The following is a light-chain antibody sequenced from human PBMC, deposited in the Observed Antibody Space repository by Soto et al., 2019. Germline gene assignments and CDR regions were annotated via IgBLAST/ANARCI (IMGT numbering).Light chain of an antibody. CDR2: GVS. V-gene: IGKV3-20*01. CDR3: QQYGSSPTWT. CDR1: QSVSSSY. J-gene: IGKJ1*01. Sequence: EIVLTQSPGTLSLSPGERATLSGRASQSVSSSYLAWYQQKPGQAPRLLIYGVSSRATGIQDRFSGSGSGTDFSLTISRLEPEDFAVYYCQQYGSSPTWTFGQGTKVEIK.